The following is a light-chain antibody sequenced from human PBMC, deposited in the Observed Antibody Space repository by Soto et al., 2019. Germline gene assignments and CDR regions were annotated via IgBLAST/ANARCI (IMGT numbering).Light chain of an antibody. CDR3: QQYHNWPPWT. Sequence: EIVMTQSPATLSVSPGERATLSCRASQSVSSNSAWYQQKPGQAPRLLIYGASTRATGIPARFSGSGSGTEFTLTISSLQSEDFAVYYCQQYHNWPPWTFGQGTKVEIK. CDR1: QSVSSN. CDR2: GAS. V-gene: IGKV3-15*01. J-gene: IGKJ1*01.